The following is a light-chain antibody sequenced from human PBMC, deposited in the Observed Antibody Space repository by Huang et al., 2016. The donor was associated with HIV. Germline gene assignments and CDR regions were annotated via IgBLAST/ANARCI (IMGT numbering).Light chain of an antibody. CDR3: QQRSHWPIT. CDR1: LTVSRQ. J-gene: IGKJ5*01. CDR2: DAA. V-gene: IGKV3-11*01. Sequence: EIVLTQSPATLSLSPGLRATLSCRAALTVSRQLAWYQQKPGQAPRLLIYDAANRAPGVPARFSGSGSGTDFTLTISSLEPEDLAVYYCQQRSHWPITFGQGTRLEMK.